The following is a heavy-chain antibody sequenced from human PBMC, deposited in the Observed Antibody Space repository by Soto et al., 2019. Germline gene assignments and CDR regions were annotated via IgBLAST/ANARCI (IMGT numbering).Heavy chain of an antibody. V-gene: IGHV3-21*01. D-gene: IGHD3-22*01. Sequence: EVQLVESGGGLVKPGGSLRLSCAASGFTFSSYSMNWVRQAAGKGLEWVSSISSSSSYIYYADSVKGRFTISRDNAKNSLYLQMNSLRAEDTAVYYCATGEYSYDSSGYYHCWGQGTLVTVSS. CDR2: ISSSSSYI. CDR1: GFTFSSYS. CDR3: ATGEYSYDSSGYYHC. J-gene: IGHJ4*02.